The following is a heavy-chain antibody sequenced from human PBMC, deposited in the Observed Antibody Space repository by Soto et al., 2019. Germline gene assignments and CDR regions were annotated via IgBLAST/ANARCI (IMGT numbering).Heavy chain of an antibody. CDR2: INHSGST. CDR1: AATFSCYS. D-gene: IGHD3-9*01. Sequence: SETLSLTCDVHAATFSCYSWSWIRQAPGKGLEWIGEINHSGSTKYNPSLKSRVTISVDRSKNQFSLKLRSVTAADTATYYCASFRGYDVFTGYLLNYFESWGQGTLVTVSS. J-gene: IGHJ4*02. V-gene: IGHV4-34*01. CDR3: ASFRGYDVFTGYLLNYFES.